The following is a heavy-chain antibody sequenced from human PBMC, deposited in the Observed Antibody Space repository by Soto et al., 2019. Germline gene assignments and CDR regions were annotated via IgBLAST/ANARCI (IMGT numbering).Heavy chain of an antibody. CDR3: ARERSSTVVDY. CDR1: GGSISSYY. J-gene: IGHJ4*02. D-gene: IGHD4-17*01. CDR2: IYYSGST. V-gene: IGHV4-59*01. Sequence: QVQLQESGPGLVKPSETLSLTCTVSGGSISSYYWSWIRQPPGKGLEWIGYIYYSGSTNYNPSLRSRVTISVDTPKNQFSLKLSSVTAADTAVYYCARERSSTVVDYWGQGTLVTVSS.